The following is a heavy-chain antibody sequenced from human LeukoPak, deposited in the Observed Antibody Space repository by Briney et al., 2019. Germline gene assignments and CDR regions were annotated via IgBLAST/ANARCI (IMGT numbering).Heavy chain of an antibody. CDR3: ARVVLPLGGYSYGHGYFDY. CDR1: GGSISSGSFY. J-gene: IGHJ4*02. D-gene: IGHD5-18*01. CDR2: IYTSGSI. V-gene: IGHV4-61*02. Sequence: SETLSLTCAVSGGSISSGSFYWTWIRQLADKGLEWIGRIYTSGSIDYNPSLKGRVTISMDTSKNQFSLKLNSVTAADTAVYYCARVVLPLGGYSYGHGYFDYWGQGTLVTVSS.